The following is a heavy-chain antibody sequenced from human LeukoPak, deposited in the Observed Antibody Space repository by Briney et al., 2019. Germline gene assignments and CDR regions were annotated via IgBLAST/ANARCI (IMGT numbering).Heavy chain of an antibody. J-gene: IGHJ4*02. V-gene: IGHV6-1*01. CDR2: TXXXXKWYN. D-gene: IGHD3-22*01. CDR3: AREGYYYDSSGYYRNFDY. Sequence: WLGSTXXXXKWYNDYAVSVKSRITINPDTSKNQFSLQLNSVTPEDTAVYYCAREGYYYDSSGYYRNFDYWGQGTLVTVSS.